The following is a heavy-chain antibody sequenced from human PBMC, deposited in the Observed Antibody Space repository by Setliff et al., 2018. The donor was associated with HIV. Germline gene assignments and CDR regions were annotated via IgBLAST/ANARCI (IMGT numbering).Heavy chain of an antibody. V-gene: IGHV4-61*02. D-gene: IGHD3-22*01. J-gene: IGHJ6*02. CDR2: FYTSGST. CDR3: ARDGSYYDSSAYLGGRYYYYGMDV. Sequence: SETLSLTCTVSGGSISSGSYYWSWIRQPAGKGLEWIGRFYTSGSTNYSPSLKSRVTMSVDTSKNQFSLKLSSVTAADTAVYYCARDGSYYDSSAYLGGRYYYYGMDVWGQGTTVTVSS. CDR1: GGSISSGSYY.